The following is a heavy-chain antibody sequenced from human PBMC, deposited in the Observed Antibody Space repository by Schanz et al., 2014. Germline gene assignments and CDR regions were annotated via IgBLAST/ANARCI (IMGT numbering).Heavy chain of an antibody. CDR1: GFAFNNYG. J-gene: IGHJ6*03. D-gene: IGHD5-12*01. V-gene: IGHV3-33*01. CDR3: ARGGSSGYDFSIYYMDV. Sequence: VRLVESGGGLVQPGGSLRLSCAASGFAFNNYGMHWVRQAPGKGLEWVAIIWYDGNNKKYADSVKGRFTISRDNFKNTLFLQMNSLRAEDTAAYYCARGGSSGYDFSIYYMDVWGKGTTVTVSS. CDR2: IWYDGNNK.